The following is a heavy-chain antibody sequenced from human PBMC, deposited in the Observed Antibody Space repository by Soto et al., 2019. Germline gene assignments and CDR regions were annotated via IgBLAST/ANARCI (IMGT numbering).Heavy chain of an antibody. CDR2: VYYTGFT. D-gene: IGHD2-21*01. J-gene: IGHJ5*02. CDR3: ARLPVVVIALGYFDP. Sequence: QLQLQESGPGLVKPSETLSLTCTVSGDSISSSYYWGWVRQPPGKGLECIGAVYYTGFTYYNPSPKSRLTLSLDTSKNQFSLRLSSVTAAATAIYYCARLPVVVIALGYFDPWGPGTLVTVSS. V-gene: IGHV4-39*01. CDR1: GDSISSSYY.